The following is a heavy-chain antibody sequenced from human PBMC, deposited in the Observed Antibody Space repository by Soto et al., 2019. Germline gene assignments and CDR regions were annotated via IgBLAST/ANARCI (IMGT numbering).Heavy chain of an antibody. CDR2: ISSSGTTI. D-gene: IGHD3-10*01. V-gene: IGHV3-48*03. J-gene: IGHJ6*02. Sequence: EVQLVESGGGLVQPGGSLRLSCAAAGFTFSSYEIHWVRQAPGKGLEWLSYISSSGTTIFYADSVKGRFTTSRDNAKNSLDLQMNSLRVEDTATYHCARGFRDTAPRGDMDVWGQGTTVTVS. CDR3: ARGFRDTAPRGDMDV. CDR1: GFTFSSYE.